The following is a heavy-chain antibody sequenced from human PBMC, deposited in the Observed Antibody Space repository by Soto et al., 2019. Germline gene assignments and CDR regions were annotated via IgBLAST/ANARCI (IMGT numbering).Heavy chain of an antibody. V-gene: IGHV3-53*01. J-gene: IGHJ4*02. CDR2: IYSGGST. D-gene: IGHD6-13*01. CDR1: GFTVSSNY. CDR3: ARERSEGIAAAGYFDY. Sequence: GGSLRLSCAASGFTVSSNYMSWVRQAPGKGLEWVSVIYSGGSTYYADSVKGRFTISRDNSKNTLYLQMNSLRAEDTAVYYCARERSEGIAAAGYFDYWGQGTLVTVSS.